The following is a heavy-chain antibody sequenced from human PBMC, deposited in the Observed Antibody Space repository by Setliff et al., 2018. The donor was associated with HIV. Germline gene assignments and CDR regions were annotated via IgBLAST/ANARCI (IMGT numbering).Heavy chain of an antibody. CDR3: ARRGDGYNYYFDY. J-gene: IGHJ4*02. V-gene: IGHV4-59*08. D-gene: IGHD5-12*01. Sequence: PSETLSLTCTVSGGSISSYYWSWIRQPPGKGLEWSGYIYYSGSTNYNPSLKSRVTISVDTSKNQFSLKLSSVTAADTAVYYCARRGDGYNYYFDYWGQGTLVTVSS. CDR1: GGSISSYY. CDR2: IYYSGST.